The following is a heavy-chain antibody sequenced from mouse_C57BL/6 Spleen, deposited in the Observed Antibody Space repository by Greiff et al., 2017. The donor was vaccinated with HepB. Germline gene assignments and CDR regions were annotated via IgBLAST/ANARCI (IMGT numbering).Heavy chain of an antibody. CDR2: IRNKANGYTT. V-gene: IGHV7-3*01. D-gene: IGHD1-1*01. Sequence: EVMLVESGGGLVQPGGSLSLSCAASGFTFTDYHMSWVRQPPGKALEWLGFIRNKANGYTTEYSASVKGRFTISRDNSQSILYLQMNALRAEDSATYYCARYNYCPLHYYAIDYWGQGTSVTVSS. CDR1: GFTFTDYH. CDR3: ARYNYCPLHYYAIDY. J-gene: IGHJ4*01.